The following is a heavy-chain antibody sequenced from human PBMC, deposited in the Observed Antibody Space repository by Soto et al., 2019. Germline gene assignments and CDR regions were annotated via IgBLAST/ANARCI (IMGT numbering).Heavy chain of an antibody. D-gene: IGHD3-10*01. Sequence: ASVKVSCKASGGTFSSYAISWVRQAPGQGLEWMGGIIPIFGTANYAQKFQGRVTITADESTSTAYMELSSLGSEDTAVYYCARVTMVRGVIIAPHAFDIWGQGTMVTVSS. J-gene: IGHJ3*02. CDR3: ARVTMVRGVIIAPHAFDI. V-gene: IGHV1-69*13. CDR2: IIPIFGTA. CDR1: GGTFSSYA.